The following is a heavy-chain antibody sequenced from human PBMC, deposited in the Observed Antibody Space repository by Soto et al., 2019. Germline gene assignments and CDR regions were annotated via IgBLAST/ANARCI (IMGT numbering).Heavy chain of an antibody. J-gene: IGHJ4*02. Sequence: QIQLVQSEAEVRQPGASVKVSCKTSGYTFTNYGVTWVRQAPGQGLEWMGWLNTYNGNTKYAQKLQGRVTMTPDTSTSTADVEPRSLRSDDTAVNYCVRAQTTTEGHFWGQGTLVTVSS. CDR1: GYTFTNYG. CDR2: LNTYNGNT. CDR3: VRAQTTTEGHF. V-gene: IGHV1-18*01. D-gene: IGHD4-4*01.